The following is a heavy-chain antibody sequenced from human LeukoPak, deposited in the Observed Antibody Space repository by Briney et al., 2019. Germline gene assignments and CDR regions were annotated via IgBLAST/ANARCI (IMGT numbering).Heavy chain of an antibody. CDR2: IDHTGSI. J-gene: IGHJ4*02. D-gene: IGHD5-18*01. CDR3: ARGRDTHSWPLDY. CDR1: GESFSGHY. Sequence: SETLSLACAVYGESFSGHYWTWIRQPPGKGLEWIGEIDHTGSINYNPSLKSRVTTSLDTSKNQFSLKLSSVTAADTAMYYCARGRDTHSWPLDYWGQGTLVTVSS. V-gene: IGHV4-34*01.